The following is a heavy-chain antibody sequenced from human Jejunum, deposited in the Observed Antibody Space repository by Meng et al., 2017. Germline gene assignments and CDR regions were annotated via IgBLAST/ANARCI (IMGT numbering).Heavy chain of an antibody. CDR3: ARGGYYSFDY. CDR2: IYHSGST. Sequence: QEQLQESCPGLVKLSETLSLTCAVSGGSISSVYWWTWVRQSPGKGLEWIAEIYHSGSTNYNPSLKSRVTISVDKSKNQFSLKLTSVTAADTAVYYCARGGYYSFDYWGQGTLVTVSS. D-gene: IGHD5-18*01. CDR1: GGSISSVYW. V-gene: IGHV4-4*02. J-gene: IGHJ4*02.